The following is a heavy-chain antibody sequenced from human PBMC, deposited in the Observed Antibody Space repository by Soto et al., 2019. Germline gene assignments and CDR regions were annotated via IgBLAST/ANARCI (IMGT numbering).Heavy chain of an antibody. CDR3: ARDSLYCSSTSCKDYYYMDV. Sequence: QVQLVESGGGLVKPGGSLRLSCAASGFTFSDYYMSWIRQAPGKGLEWVSYISSSGSTIYYADSVKGRFAISRDNAKNSLYLQMNSLRAEDTAVYYCARDSLYCSSTSCKDYYYMDVWGNGTTVTVSS. V-gene: IGHV3-11*01. CDR2: ISSSGSTI. J-gene: IGHJ6*03. D-gene: IGHD2-2*01. CDR1: GFTFSDYY.